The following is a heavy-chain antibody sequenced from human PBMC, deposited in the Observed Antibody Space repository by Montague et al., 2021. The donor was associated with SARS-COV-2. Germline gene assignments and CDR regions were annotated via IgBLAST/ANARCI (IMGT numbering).Heavy chain of an antibody. CDR1: GYSISSGYY. CDR2: ISYIGKT. CDR3: VRVLDNSVRGY. Sequence: SETRSLTCSVSGYSISSGYYWGWIRQPPGKGLEWVGCISYIGKTYYSPSLKSRLTISLDSSKNQFSLQARSVTAADTAVYYCVRVLDNSVRGYWGQGTLVTVSS. J-gene: IGHJ4*02. D-gene: IGHD3/OR15-3a*01. V-gene: IGHV4-38-2*02.